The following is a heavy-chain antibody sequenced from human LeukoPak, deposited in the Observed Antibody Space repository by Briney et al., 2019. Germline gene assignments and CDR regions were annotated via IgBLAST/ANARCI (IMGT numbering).Heavy chain of an antibody. V-gene: IGHV3-74*03. CDR3: ARGDTYYYHAMDV. J-gene: IGHJ6*02. Sequence: GGSLRLSCAASGFTFSSYWVHWVRQAPGKGLVWVSRINSDGSTPKYADSVKGRFTISRDNAKNTLNLEMNSLRAEDTAVYYCARGDTYYYHAMDVWGQGTTVTVSS. D-gene: IGHD2-21*02. CDR1: GFTFSSYW. CDR2: INSDGSTP.